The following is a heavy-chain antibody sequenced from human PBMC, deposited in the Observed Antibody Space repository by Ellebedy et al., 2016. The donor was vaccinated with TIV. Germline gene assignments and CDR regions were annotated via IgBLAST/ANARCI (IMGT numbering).Heavy chain of an antibody. CDR3: ARVGKWGYFDY. CDR1: GGTFSSYA. J-gene: IGHJ4*02. V-gene: IGHV1-69*04. Sequence: AASVKVSCKASGGTFSSYAISWVRQAPGQGLEWMGRIIPILGIANYAQKFQGRVTITADKSTSTAYMELSSLRSEDTAVYYCARVGKWGYFDYWGQGTLVTVSS. D-gene: IGHD3-16*01. CDR2: IIPILGIA.